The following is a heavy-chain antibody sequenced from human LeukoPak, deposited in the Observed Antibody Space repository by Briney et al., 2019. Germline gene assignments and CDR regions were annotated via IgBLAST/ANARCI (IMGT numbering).Heavy chain of an antibody. J-gene: IGHJ5*02. Sequence: SETLSLTCAVSGFSISSGYYWGCIRQPPGKGLEWIGGIYHSGNTYYNPSLKSRVTISVDTSKNQFSLKLRSVTAADTAVYYCARAYYYDSSGYSTNWFDPWGQGTLVTVSS. V-gene: IGHV4-38-2*01. D-gene: IGHD3-22*01. CDR3: ARAYYYDSSGYSTNWFDP. CDR2: IYHSGNT. CDR1: GFSISSGYY.